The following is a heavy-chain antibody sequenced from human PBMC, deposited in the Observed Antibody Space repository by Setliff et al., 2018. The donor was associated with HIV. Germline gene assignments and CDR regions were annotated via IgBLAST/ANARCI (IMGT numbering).Heavy chain of an antibody. J-gene: IGHJ3*02. Sequence: PSETLSLTCTVSGGSISSHCWSWIRQSPGKGLEWTGSIHYSGITHYNPSLKSRLTMSVDTSKNQVSLKLTSVTAADTAVYYCARYKCINFACVGFDIWGQGTVVTVSS. V-gene: IGHV4-59*11. CDR2: IHYSGIT. CDR1: GGSISSHC. CDR3: ARYKCINFACVGFDI. D-gene: IGHD3-9*01.